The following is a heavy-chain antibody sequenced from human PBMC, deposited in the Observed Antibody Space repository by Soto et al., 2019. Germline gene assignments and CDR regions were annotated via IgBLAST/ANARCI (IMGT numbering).Heavy chain of an antibody. CDR2: IIPIFGTA. CDR3: AKVWFGELDYYYYGMDV. D-gene: IGHD3-10*01. V-gene: IGHV1-69*01. CDR1: GGTFSSYA. Sequence: QVQLVQSGAEVKKPGSSVKVSCKASGGTFSSYAISWVRQAPGQGLEWMGGIIPIFGTANYAQKFQGRVTITAGESTETAYMELSSLRFEDTAVYYCAKVWFGELDYYYYGMDVWGQGTTVTVSS. J-gene: IGHJ6*02.